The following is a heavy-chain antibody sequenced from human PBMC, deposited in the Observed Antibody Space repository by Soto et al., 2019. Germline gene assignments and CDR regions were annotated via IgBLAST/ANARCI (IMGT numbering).Heavy chain of an antibody. V-gene: IGHV3-23*01. D-gene: IGHD3-22*01. Sequence: LRLSCAASGFTFSIYAMSWVRQAPGKGLEWVSAISGSGGSTYYADSVKGRFTISRDNSKNTLYLQMNSLRAEDTAVYYCAKGEYYDSSGYYYPYFDYWGQGTLVTVSS. CDR1: GFTFSIYA. CDR2: ISGSGGST. CDR3: AKGEYYDSSGYYYPYFDY. J-gene: IGHJ4*02.